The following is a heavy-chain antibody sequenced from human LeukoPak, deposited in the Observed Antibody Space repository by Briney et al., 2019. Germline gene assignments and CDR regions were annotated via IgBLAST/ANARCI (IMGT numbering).Heavy chain of an antibody. CDR3: ARVGVPYSGSYWFDY. CDR1: GYTFTSYY. CDR2: INPSGGST. V-gene: IGHV1-46*01. Sequence: ASVTVSCKASGYTFTSYYTHWVRQAPGQGLEWMGIINPSGGSTSYAQKFQGRVTMTRDTSTSTVYMELSSLRSEDTAVYYCARVGVPYSGSYWFDYWGQGTLVTVSS. J-gene: IGHJ4*02. D-gene: IGHD1-26*01.